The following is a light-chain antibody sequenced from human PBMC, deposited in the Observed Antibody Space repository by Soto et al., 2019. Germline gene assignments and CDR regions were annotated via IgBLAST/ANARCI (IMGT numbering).Light chain of an antibody. Sequence: QSALAQPASVSGSPEQSITISCTGTSSDVGGYNYVSWYQQHPGKAPKLLIYEVINRPSGVSNRFSGSKSGNTASLTISGLQPDDEADYYCSSYTTNNLLFGTGTKLTVL. CDR3: SSYTTNNLL. CDR1: SSDVGGYNY. CDR2: EVI. J-gene: IGLJ1*01. V-gene: IGLV2-14*03.